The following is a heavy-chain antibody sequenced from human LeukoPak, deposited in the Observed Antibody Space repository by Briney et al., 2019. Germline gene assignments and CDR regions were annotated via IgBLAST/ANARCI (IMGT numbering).Heavy chain of an antibody. CDR2: IYTGGSA. D-gene: IGHD3-10*01. CDR3: ARGGIWFGEGYYFDY. J-gene: IGHJ4*02. Sequence: PGGSLRLSCAASGFTVSSNYITWVRQAPGKGLEWVSIIYTGGSAYYADSVKGRFTISRDDSKNTLYLQMNSLRAEDTAVYYCARGGIWFGEGYYFDYWGQGTLVTVSS. CDR1: GFTVSSNY. V-gene: IGHV3-53*01.